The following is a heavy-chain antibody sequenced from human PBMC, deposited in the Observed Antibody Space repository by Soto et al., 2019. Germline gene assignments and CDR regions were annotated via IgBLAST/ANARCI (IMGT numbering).Heavy chain of an antibody. CDR2: IYYSGST. D-gene: IGHD3-10*01. CDR3: ARGSPAELHTFDY. Sequence: QVQLQESGPGLVKPSQTLSLTCTVSGGSISSGGYYWSWIRQHPGKGLEWIGYIYYSGSTYYNPSLKSGVTISVDTSKNQFSLKLSSVTAADTAVYYCARGSPAELHTFDYWGQGTLVTVSS. V-gene: IGHV4-31*03. J-gene: IGHJ4*02. CDR1: GGSISSGGYY.